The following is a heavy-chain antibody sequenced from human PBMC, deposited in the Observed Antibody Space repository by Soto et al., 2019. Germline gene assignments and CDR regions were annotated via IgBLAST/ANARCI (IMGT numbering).Heavy chain of an antibody. V-gene: IGHV3-21*01. D-gene: IGHD2-21*02. Sequence: EVQLVESGGGLVKPGGSLRLSCAASGFTFSSYSMNWVRQAPGKGLEWVSSISSSSSYIYYADSVKGRFTISRDNAKNSLYLQMNSLRAEDTAGYYCARGSAITVDYWGQGTLVTVSS. CDR2: ISSSSSYI. CDR3: ARGSAITVDY. CDR1: GFTFSSYS. J-gene: IGHJ4*02.